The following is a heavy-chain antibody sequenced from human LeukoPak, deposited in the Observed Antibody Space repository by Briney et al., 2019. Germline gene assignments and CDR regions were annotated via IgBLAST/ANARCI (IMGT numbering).Heavy chain of an antibody. CDR2: ISYSGST. J-gene: IGHJ5*02. Sequence: SETLSLTCTVSGGSISSYYWSWIRQPPEKGLEWIGYISYSGSTNYNPSLNSRVTISVDTSKNQFSLKLSSVTAADTAVYYCARGKMFTVVVPAAIAVNWFDPWGQGTLVTVSS. CDR1: GGSISSYY. D-gene: IGHD2-2*01. V-gene: IGHV4-59*08. CDR3: ARGKMFTVVVPAAIAVNWFDP.